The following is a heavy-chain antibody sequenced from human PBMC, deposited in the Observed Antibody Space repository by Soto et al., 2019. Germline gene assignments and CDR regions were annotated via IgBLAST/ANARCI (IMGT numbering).Heavy chain of an antibody. V-gene: IGHV3-30-3*01. CDR3: ARGGGFCGADCYKGGIDY. J-gene: IGHJ4*02. D-gene: IGHD2-21*02. CDR2: ISYDGSDK. CDR1: GFTFSPYT. Sequence: QVQLVESGGGVVQPGMSLRLSCAASGFTFSPYTMHWVRQTPGKGLEWVAGISYDGSDKYYADFVRGRFTIFRDNSKNTLFLQMNSLRAEDTALYFCARGGGFCGADCYKGGIDYWGQGALVTVSS.